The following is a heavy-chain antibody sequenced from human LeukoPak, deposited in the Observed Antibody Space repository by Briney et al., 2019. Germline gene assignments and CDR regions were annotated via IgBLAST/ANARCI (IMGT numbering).Heavy chain of an antibody. V-gene: IGHV3-72*01. J-gene: IGHJ4*02. CDR1: GFTFSDHY. CDR3: ARSLVATLFDY. D-gene: IGHD2-8*02. CDR2: TRNKANSYTT. Sequence: GGSLRLSCAASGFTFSDHYMDWVRQAPGKGLEWVGRTRNKANSYTTEYAASVKGRFTISRDDSKNSLYLQMNSLKTEDTAVYYCARSLVATLFDYWGQGTLVTVSS.